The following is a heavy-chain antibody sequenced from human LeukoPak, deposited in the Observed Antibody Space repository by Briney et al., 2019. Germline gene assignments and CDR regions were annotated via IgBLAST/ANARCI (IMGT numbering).Heavy chain of an antibody. J-gene: IGHJ4*02. V-gene: IGHV3-9*01. CDR3: AKDVGGRWPLYYFDY. CDR2: ISWNSGSI. Sequence: GGSLRLSCAASGFTFDDYAMHWVRQAPGKGLEWVSGISWNSGSIGYADSVKGRFTISRDNAKNSLYLQMNSLRAEDTASYYCAKDVGGRWPLYYFDYWGQGTLVTVSS. D-gene: IGHD2-21*02. CDR1: GFTFDDYA.